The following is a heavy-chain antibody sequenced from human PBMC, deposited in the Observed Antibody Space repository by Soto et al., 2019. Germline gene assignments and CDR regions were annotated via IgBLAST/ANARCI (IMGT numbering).Heavy chain of an antibody. D-gene: IGHD2-2*01. CDR3: ATGNGSTSWRYYYYYYMDV. CDR1: GYTLTELS. J-gene: IGHJ6*03. CDR2: FDPEDGET. V-gene: IGHV1-24*01. Sequence: ASVKVSCKVSGYTLTELSMHWVRQAPGKGLEWMGGFDPEDGETIYAQKFQGRVTMTEDTSTDTAYMELSSLRSEDTAVYYCATGNGSTSWRYYYYYYMDVWGKGTTVTVSS.